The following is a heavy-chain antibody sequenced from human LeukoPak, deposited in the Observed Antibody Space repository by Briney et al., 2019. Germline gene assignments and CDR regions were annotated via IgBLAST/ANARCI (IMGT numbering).Heavy chain of an antibody. V-gene: IGHV3-23*01. J-gene: IGHJ4*02. D-gene: IGHD6-19*01. Sequence: GGSLRLSCAASGFTFSSYAMSWVRQAPGKGLEWVSAISGSGGSTYYADSVKGRFTISRDNSKNTLYLQMNSLRAEDTAVYYCAKLQWLVRSPYYFDYWGQGTLVTVSS. CDR2: ISGSGGST. CDR1: GFTFSSYA. CDR3: AKLQWLVRSPYYFDY.